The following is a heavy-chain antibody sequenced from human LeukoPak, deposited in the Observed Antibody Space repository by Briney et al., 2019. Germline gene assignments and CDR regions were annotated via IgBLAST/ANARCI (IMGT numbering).Heavy chain of an antibody. D-gene: IGHD2/OR15-2a*01. J-gene: IGHJ2*01. Sequence: GGSLRLSYAASGFTFSGYGMHWVRQAPGKGPEWVAVIWYDGSNKYYPDSVQGRFTISRDNSKNTLYLQVNSLRAEDTAVYYCARDRSMSGWYIDLWGRGTLVTVSS. CDR1: GFTFSGYG. V-gene: IGHV3-33*01. CDR3: ARDRSMSGWYIDL. CDR2: IWYDGSNK.